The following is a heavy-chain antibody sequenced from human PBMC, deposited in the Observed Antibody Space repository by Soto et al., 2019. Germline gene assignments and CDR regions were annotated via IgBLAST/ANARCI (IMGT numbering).Heavy chain of an antibody. CDR3: ARGGFMIFGVVRSNWFDP. V-gene: IGHV3-30-3*01. D-gene: IGHD3-3*01. Sequence: QVQLVESGGGVVQPGRSLRLSCAASGFTFSSYAMHWVRQAPGKGLEWVAVISYDGSNKYYADSVKGRFTISRDNSKNTLYLQMNSLRAEDTAVYYCARGGFMIFGVVRSNWFDPWGQGTLVTVSS. CDR2: ISYDGSNK. J-gene: IGHJ5*02. CDR1: GFTFSSYA.